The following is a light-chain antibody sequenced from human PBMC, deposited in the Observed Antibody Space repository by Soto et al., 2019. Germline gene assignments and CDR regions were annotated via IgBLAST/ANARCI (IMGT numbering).Light chain of an antibody. V-gene: IGKV1-16*01. CDR2: AAS. CDR1: QDINSY. CDR3: QQYRSYPQA. J-gene: IGKJ1*01. Sequence: DIQMTQSPSSLSASVGDRVTITCRASQDINSYLAWFQQKPGKAPKSLIYAASNLQSGVPSRFSGSGSGTDFTLTIRSLQPEDFATYYCQQYRSYPQAFGQGTKVEIK.